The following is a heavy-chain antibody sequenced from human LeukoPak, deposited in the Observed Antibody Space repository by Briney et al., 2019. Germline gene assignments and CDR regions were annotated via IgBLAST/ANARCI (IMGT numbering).Heavy chain of an antibody. CDR3: ARAHCSSSSCYTDY. V-gene: IGHV1-2*02. CDR2: INPNSGGT. D-gene: IGHD2-2*02. Sequence: GASVKVSCKASGFTFTGYYMHWVRQAPGQGLEWMGWINPNSGGTNYAQKFQGRVSMTRDTSISTTYMELSRLTSDDTAVYYCARAHCSSSSCYTDYWGQGTLVTVSS. CDR1: GFTFTGYY. J-gene: IGHJ4*02.